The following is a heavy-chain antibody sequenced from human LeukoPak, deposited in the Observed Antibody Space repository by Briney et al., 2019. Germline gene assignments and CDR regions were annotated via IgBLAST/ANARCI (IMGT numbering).Heavy chain of an antibody. J-gene: IGHJ6*02. V-gene: IGHV3-64*01. D-gene: IGHD3-3*01. CDR1: GFTFSSYA. Sequence: GGSLRLSCAASGFTFSSYAMHWVRQAPGKGLEYVSAISSNGGSTYYANSVKGRFTISRDNSKNTLYLQMGSLRAEDMAVYYCARGPAFWSGYYTTYYCYYGMDVWGQGTTVTVSS. CDR3: ARGPAFWSGYYTTYYCYYGMDV. CDR2: ISSNGGST.